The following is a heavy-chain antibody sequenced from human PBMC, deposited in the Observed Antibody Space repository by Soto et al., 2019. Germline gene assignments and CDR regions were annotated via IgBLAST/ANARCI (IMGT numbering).Heavy chain of an antibody. J-gene: IGHJ4*02. Sequence: GGSLRLSCAASRFTFSTYEMHWVRQAPGKGLEWVSCISSSGSSVYYADSVKGRFTISRDNSRNSLYLQMNSLRDEDTALYYCVRYCSSTLCNGVATRTFDYWGQGALVTVPS. CDR2: ISSSGSSV. V-gene: IGHV3-48*03. CDR3: VRYCSSTLCNGVATRTFDY. D-gene: IGHD5-12*01. CDR1: RFTFSTYE.